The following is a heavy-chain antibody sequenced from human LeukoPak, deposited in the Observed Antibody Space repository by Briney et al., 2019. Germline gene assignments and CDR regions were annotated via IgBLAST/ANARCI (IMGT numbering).Heavy chain of an antibody. J-gene: IGHJ6*02. CDR3: ARFLEWFDYYYGMDV. CDR1: GGSFSSYY. CDR2: IYYSGST. V-gene: IGHV4-59*01. D-gene: IGHD3-3*01. Sequence: SETLSLTCAVYGGSFSSYYWSWIRQPPGKGLEWIGYIYYSGSTNYNPSLKSRVTISVDTSKNQFSLKLSSVTAADTAVYYCARFLEWFDYYYGMDVWGQGTTVTVSS.